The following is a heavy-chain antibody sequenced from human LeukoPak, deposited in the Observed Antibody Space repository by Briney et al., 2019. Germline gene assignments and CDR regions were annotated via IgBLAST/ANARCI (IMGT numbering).Heavy chain of an antibody. CDR1: GGSISSSSYY. D-gene: IGHD3-10*01. J-gene: IGHJ4*02. Sequence: PSETLSLTCTVSGGSISSSSYYWGWIRQPPGKGLEWIGSIYYSGSTYYNPSLKSRVTISVDTSKNQFSLKLSSVTAADTAVYYCARYRGVRGVIYYWGQGTLVTVSS. V-gene: IGHV4-39*07. CDR3: ARYRGVRGVIYY. CDR2: IYYSGST.